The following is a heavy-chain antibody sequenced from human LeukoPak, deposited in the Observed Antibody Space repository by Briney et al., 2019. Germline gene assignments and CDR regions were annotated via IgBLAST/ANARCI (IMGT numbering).Heavy chain of an antibody. CDR1: GGSISSSSYY. V-gene: IGHV4-39*07. D-gene: IGHD6-13*01. CDR3: ARVDSSSEEGFVDY. Sequence: SETLSLTCTVSGGSISSSSYYWGWIRQPPGKGLEWIGSIYYRGSTYYNPSLRSRVTVSVDTSKNQFSLKLSSVTAADTAVYYCARVDSSSEEGFVDYWGQGTLVTVSS. J-gene: IGHJ4*02. CDR2: IYYRGST.